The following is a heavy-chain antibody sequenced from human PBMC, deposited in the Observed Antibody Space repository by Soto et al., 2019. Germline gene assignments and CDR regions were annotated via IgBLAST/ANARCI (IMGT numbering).Heavy chain of an antibody. J-gene: IGHJ6*02. CDR3: ARMNGSPGRYYGMDV. CDR1: GGTFSSYA. D-gene: IGHD1-26*01. CDR2: IIPIFGTA. V-gene: IGHV1-69*05. Sequence: SVKVSCKASGGTFSSYAISWVRQAPGQGLEWMGGIIPIFGTANYAQKFQGRVTMTRDTSTSTVYMELSSLRSEDTAVYYCARMNGSPGRYYGMDVWGQGTTVTVSS.